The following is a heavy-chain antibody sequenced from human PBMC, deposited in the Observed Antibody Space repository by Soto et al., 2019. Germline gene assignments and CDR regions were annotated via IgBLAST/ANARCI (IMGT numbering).Heavy chain of an antibody. J-gene: IGHJ6*02. CDR3: ARGGSAYSYGGYYYGMDV. D-gene: IGHD5-18*01. Sequence: QVQLVQSGAEVKKPGSSVKVSCKASGGTFSSYAISWVRQAPGQGLEWMGGIIPIFGTANYAQKFQGRVTSTADEATSTAYMELSSLRSEDTAVYCCARGGSAYSYGGYYYGMDVWGQGPTVTVSS. V-gene: IGHV1-69*12. CDR2: IIPIFGTA. CDR1: GGTFSSYA.